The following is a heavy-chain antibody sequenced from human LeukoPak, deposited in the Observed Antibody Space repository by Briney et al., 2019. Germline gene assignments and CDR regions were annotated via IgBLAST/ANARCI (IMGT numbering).Heavy chain of an antibody. Sequence: KTSETLSLTCTVSGGSISSYYWSWIRQPPGKGLEWIGYIYYSGSTNYNPSLKSRVTISVDTSKNQFSLKLSSVTAADTAVYYCASKSIAARDYYYYYYMDVWGKGTTVTVSS. CDR3: ASKSIAARDYYYYYYMDV. J-gene: IGHJ6*03. CDR2: IYYSGST. D-gene: IGHD6-6*01. CDR1: GGSISSYY. V-gene: IGHV4-59*01.